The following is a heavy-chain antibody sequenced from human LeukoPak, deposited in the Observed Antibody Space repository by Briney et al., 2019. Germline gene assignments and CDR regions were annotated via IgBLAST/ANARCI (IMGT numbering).Heavy chain of an antibody. D-gene: IGHD3-10*01. V-gene: IGHV4-4*07. J-gene: IGHJ5*02. CDR2: IYTSGST. CDR3: ASEGLWFGELSWFDP. CDR1: GGSISSYY. Sequence: SETLSLTCTVSGGSISSYYWSWIRQPAGKGLEWIGRIYTSGSTNYNPSLKSRVTMSVDTSKNQFSLKLSSVTAADTAVYYCASEGLWFGELSWFDPWGQGTPVTVSS.